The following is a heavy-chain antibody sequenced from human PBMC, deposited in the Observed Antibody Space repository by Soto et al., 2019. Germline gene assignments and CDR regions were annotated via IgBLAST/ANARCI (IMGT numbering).Heavy chain of an antibody. V-gene: IGHV1-69*13. Sequence: SVKVSFKASGGTFRSYAIGWVRQAPGQGLEWMGGIIPIFGTANYAQKFQGRVTITADESTSTAYMELSSLRSEDTAVYYCARPRFLGYNWVDPWGQGTLVTVSS. CDR1: GGTFRSYA. D-gene: IGHD3-3*01. J-gene: IGHJ5*02. CDR3: ARPRFLGYNWVDP. CDR2: IIPIFGTA.